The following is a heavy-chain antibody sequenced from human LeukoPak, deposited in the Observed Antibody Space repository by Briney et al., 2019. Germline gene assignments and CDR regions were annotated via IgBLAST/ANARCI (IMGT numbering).Heavy chain of an antibody. Sequence: GESLKISCKGSGYSFTRYWIGWVRQMPGKGLEWMGIIYPGDSDTRYSPSFQGQVTISADKSISTAYLQWSSLKASDTAIYYCARRIYYGSGADYGMDVWGQGITVTVSS. CDR2: IYPGDSDT. V-gene: IGHV5-51*01. CDR3: ARRIYYGSGADYGMDV. J-gene: IGHJ6*02. CDR1: GYSFTRYW. D-gene: IGHD3-10*01.